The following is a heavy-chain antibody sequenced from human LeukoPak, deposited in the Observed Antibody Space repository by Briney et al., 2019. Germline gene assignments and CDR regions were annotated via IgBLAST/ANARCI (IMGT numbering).Heavy chain of an antibody. CDR3: ARVEGYCSSTSCTNWFDP. CDR1: GGSISSGDYY. J-gene: IGHJ5*02. CDR2: IYYSGST. V-gene: IGHV4-30-4*01. Sequence: SQTLALTCTVSGGSISSGDYYWSWIRQPPGKGVEWIGYIYYSGSTYYNPSLKSRVTISVDTSKHQFSLKLSSVTAADTAVYYCARVEGYCSSTSCTNWFDPWGQGTLVTVSS. D-gene: IGHD2-2*01.